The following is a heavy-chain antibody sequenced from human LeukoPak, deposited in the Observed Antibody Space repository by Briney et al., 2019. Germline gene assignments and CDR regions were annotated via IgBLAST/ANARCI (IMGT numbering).Heavy chain of an antibody. Sequence: GGSLRLSCAASGFTFSSYAMSWVRQAPGKGLEWVSAISGSGGSTYYADSVKGRFTISRDYSKNTLYLQMNSLRAEDTAVYYCAKDHGSGWVEYFQHWGQGTLVTVSS. CDR2: ISGSGGST. D-gene: IGHD6-19*01. CDR3: AKDHGSGWVEYFQH. J-gene: IGHJ1*01. V-gene: IGHV3-23*01. CDR1: GFTFSSYA.